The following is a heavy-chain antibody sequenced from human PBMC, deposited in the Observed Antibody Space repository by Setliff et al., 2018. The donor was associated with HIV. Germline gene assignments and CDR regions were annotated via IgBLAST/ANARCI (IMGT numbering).Heavy chain of an antibody. CDR1: GYTFTTYT. CDR3: ARDGGETYYSDTSGYYAY. Sequence: GASVKVSCKASGYTFTTYTMHWVRQAPGQRLEWMGWINAGNGNTRYSQKFQGRVTISRDTSASAVYMELSSPRSEDTAVYYCARDGGETYYSDTSGYYAYWGQGTLVTVSS. V-gene: IGHV1-3*01. J-gene: IGHJ4*02. CDR2: INAGNGNT. D-gene: IGHD3-22*01.